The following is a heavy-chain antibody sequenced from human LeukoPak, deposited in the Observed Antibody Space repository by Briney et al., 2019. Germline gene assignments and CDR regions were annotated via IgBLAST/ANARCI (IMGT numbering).Heavy chain of an antibody. J-gene: IGHJ6*02. CDR1: GFSFSSYE. Sequence: GGSLRLSCPASGFSFSSYEMNWVRQAPGKGLEWVWYISSSSSTIYYADSVKGRLTISRDNAKNSLHLQMNSLRDEDTAVYYCASRHYYYYGMDVWGQGTTVTVSS. CDR3: ASRHYYYYGMDV. CDR2: ISSSSSTI. V-gene: IGHV3-48*02.